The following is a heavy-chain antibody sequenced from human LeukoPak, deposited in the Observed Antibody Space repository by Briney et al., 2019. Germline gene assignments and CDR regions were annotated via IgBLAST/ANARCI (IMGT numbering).Heavy chain of an antibody. CDR1: GFTFSSYS. V-gene: IGHV3-21*01. J-gene: IGHJ4*02. CDR3: ASGPKNYDFWSGYYSFDY. CDR2: ISSSSSYI. Sequence: GGSLRLSCAASGFTFSSYSMNWVRQAPGKGLEWVSSISSSSSYIYYADSVKGRFTISRDNAKNSLYLQMNSLRAEDTAVYYCASGPKNYDFWSGYYSFDYWGQGTLVTVSS. D-gene: IGHD3-3*01.